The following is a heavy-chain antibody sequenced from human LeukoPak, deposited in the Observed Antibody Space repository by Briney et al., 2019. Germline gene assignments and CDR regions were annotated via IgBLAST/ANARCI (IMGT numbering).Heavy chain of an antibody. CDR2: ISSSSSYI. CDR1: GFTFSSYS. J-gene: IGHJ5*02. V-gene: IGHV3-21*01. CDR3: ARDEGYSSRWLFDP. Sequence: GGSLRLSCAASGFTFSSYSMNWVRQAPGKGLEWVSSISSSSSYIYYADSVKGRFTISRDNAKNSLYLQMNSLRDEDTAVYYCARDEGYSSRWLFDPWGQGTLVTVSS. D-gene: IGHD6-13*01.